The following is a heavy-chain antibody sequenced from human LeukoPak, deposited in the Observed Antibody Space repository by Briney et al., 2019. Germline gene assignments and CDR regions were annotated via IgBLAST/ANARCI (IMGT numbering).Heavy chain of an antibody. CDR2: IYYSGST. CDR1: GGSISIYY. Sequence: SETLSLTCTVSGGSISIYYWSWIRQPPGKGLEWIGYIYYSGSTNYNPFLKSRVTISVDTSKNQFSLKLSSVTAADTAVYYCARGRYDKGQYYFDYWGQGTLVTVSS. D-gene: IGHD3-22*01. CDR3: ARGRYDKGQYYFDY. V-gene: IGHV4-59*01. J-gene: IGHJ4*02.